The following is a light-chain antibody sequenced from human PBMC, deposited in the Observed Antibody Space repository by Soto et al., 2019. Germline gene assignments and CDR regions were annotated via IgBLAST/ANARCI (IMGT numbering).Light chain of an antibody. CDR1: SSDVGSYNR. J-gene: IGLJ1*01. CDR3: SLYISGSTYV. CDR2: EVN. V-gene: IGLV2-18*01. Sequence: QSVLTPPPSVSGSPGQPVTISCTGTSSDVGSYNRLSWYQQPPGTAPKLIMYEVNTRPSGVPDRFSGSKSGSTASLTISGLQAEDEADYYCSLYISGSTYVFGTGTKVTVL.